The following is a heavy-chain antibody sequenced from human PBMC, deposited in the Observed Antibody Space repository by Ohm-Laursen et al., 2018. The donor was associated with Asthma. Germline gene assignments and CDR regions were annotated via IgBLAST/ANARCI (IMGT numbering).Heavy chain of an antibody. V-gene: IGHV3-23*01. CDR3: AIGEDDIGDSGWFEH. D-gene: IGHD2-21*02. Sequence: SLRLSCAASGFTVSNSYMTWVRQAPGKGLEWVSDISGNGGRTKYADFVTGRFTISRDNSKNTLYLQMNSLRAEDTALYYCAIGEDDIGDSGWFEHWGQGTLVTVSS. J-gene: IGHJ5*02. CDR2: ISGNGGRT. CDR1: GFTVSNSY.